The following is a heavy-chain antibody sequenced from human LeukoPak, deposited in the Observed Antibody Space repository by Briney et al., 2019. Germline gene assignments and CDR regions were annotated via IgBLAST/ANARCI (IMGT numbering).Heavy chain of an antibody. J-gene: IGHJ4*02. CDR1: GGTFSSYA. CDR2: TIPIFGTA. CDR3: ARGRVAAAGTEFDY. D-gene: IGHD6-13*01. Sequence: SVKVSCKASGGTFSSYAISWVRQAPGQGLEWMGGTIPIFGTANYAQKFQGRVTITTDESTSTAYMELSSLRSEDTAVYYCARGRVAAAGTEFDYWGQGTLVTVSS. V-gene: IGHV1-69*05.